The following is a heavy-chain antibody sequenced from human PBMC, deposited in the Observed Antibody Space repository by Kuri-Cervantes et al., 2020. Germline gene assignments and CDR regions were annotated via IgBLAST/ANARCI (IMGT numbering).Heavy chain of an antibody. CDR2: ISWDGGST. Sequence: GGSLRLSCAASGFTFSSYWVNWVRQAPGKGLEWVSLISWDGGSTYYADSVKGRFTISRDNSKNSLYLQMSSLRAEDTALYYCAKEGSGWLDFDYWGQGTLVTVSS. CDR3: AKEGSGWLDFDY. J-gene: IGHJ4*02. CDR1: GFTFSSYW. V-gene: IGHV3-43D*03. D-gene: IGHD6-19*01.